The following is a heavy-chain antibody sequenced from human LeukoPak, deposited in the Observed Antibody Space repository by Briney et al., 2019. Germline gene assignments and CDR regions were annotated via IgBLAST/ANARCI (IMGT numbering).Heavy chain of an antibody. J-gene: IGHJ4*02. D-gene: IGHD2-8*02. V-gene: IGHV3-23*01. Sequence: GGSLRLSCAVSGFTFSTYGMNLVRQAPGKGLEWVSAISDNGERTYYADSVKGRFAISRDNSKSTLYLQTNSLRAEDTAIYYCAKERGVAKPFDYWGQGTLVTVSS. CDR2: ISDNGERT. CDR3: AKERGVAKPFDY. CDR1: GFTFSTYG.